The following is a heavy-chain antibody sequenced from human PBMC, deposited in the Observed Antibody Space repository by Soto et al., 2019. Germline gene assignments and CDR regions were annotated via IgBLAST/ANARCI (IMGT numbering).Heavy chain of an antibody. J-gene: IGHJ6*02. CDR1: GYNLREYG. D-gene: IGHD6-13*01. CDR3: GRGGQQLAQEPFFQFNGVDV. V-gene: IGHV1-18*01. CDR2: ISGDNVNR. Sequence: QVQLVQSGVEVKKPGASVKVSCTAYGYNLREYGVSWLRQAPGLGFEWMGWISGDNVNRRSSQKFQDRLTMTTDTSTNTASLELRSLRSDDTALYYCGRGGQQLAQEPFFQFNGVDVWGQGTSVTVSS.